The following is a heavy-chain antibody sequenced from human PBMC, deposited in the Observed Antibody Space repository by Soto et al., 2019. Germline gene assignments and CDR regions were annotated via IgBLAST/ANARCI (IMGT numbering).Heavy chain of an antibody. Sequence: QVQLVESGGGVVQPGRSLRLSCVGSAFTFSDYAIHWVRQAPGKGLDWVAAISYDGSGTYYADSVKGRFTISRDNSKNTLYLQMNSLRVEDTAVYYCARDARIGTDWYFDLWGRGTLVTVSS. D-gene: IGHD1-26*01. CDR2: ISYDGSGT. CDR3: ARDARIGTDWYFDL. V-gene: IGHV3-30-3*01. J-gene: IGHJ2*01. CDR1: AFTFSDYA.